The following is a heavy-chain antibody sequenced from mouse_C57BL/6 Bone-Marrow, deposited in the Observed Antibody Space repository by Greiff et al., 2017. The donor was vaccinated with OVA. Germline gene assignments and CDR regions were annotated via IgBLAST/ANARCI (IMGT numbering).Heavy chain of an antibody. Sequence: EVKLMESGAELVRPGASVKLSCTASGFNIKDYYMHWVKQRPEQGLEWIGRIDPEDGDTEYAPKFQGKATMTADTFSNTAYLQLSSLTSEDTAVYYCTVRSFAYWGQGTLVTVSA. V-gene: IGHV14-1*01. D-gene: IGHD1-1*01. CDR2: IDPEDGDT. CDR1: GFNIKDYY. CDR3: TVRSFAY. J-gene: IGHJ3*01.